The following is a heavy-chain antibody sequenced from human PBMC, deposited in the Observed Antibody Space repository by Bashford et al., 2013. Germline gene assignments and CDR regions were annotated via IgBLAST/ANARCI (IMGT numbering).Heavy chain of an antibody. J-gene: IGHJ4*02. CDR2: IYYSGST. D-gene: IGHD1-26*01. Sequence: SETLSRHLHCLVVAPISSGGYYWSWIRQHPGKGLEWIGYIYYSGSTYYNPSLKSRVTISVDTSKNQFSLKLSSVTAADTAVYYCARIGLSGSYSYLYYFDYWGQGTLVTVSS. CDR1: VAPISSGGYY. CDR3: ARIGLSGSYSYLYYFDY. V-gene: IGHV4-31*03.